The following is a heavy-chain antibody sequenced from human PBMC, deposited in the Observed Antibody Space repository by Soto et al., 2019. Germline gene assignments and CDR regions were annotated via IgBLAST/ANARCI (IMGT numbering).Heavy chain of an antibody. Sequence: QVQLQESGPGLVKPSETLSLTCTVSGGSISSSYWSWIRQPPGKGLEWIGYIHYIGSTNYNPSLKRQVTISLDTSKNQFSLKLRSVTAADTAVYYCARHGLRCSGGSCYSDFYFDYWGQGTLVTVSS. J-gene: IGHJ4*02. D-gene: IGHD2-15*01. V-gene: IGHV4-59*08. CDR2: IHYIGST. CDR3: ARHGLRCSGGSCYSDFYFDY. CDR1: GGSISSSY.